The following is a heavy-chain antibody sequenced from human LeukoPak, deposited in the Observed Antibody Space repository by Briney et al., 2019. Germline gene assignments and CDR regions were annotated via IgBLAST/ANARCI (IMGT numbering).Heavy chain of an antibody. Sequence: GGSLRLSCAASGFTFSSYGMHWVRQAPGKGLEWVSFIRYDGSKKDYTDSVKGRFTISRDNSKNTLYLQMNSLRTEDTAVYYCAKDRIPAALMAFDIWGQRTMVTVSS. V-gene: IGHV3-30*02. CDR2: IRYDGSKK. D-gene: IGHD2-2*01. J-gene: IGHJ3*02. CDR3: AKDRIPAALMAFDI. CDR1: GFTFSSYG.